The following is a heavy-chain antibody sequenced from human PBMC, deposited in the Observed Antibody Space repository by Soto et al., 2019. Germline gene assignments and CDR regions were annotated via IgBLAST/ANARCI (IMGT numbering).Heavy chain of an antibody. CDR2: ISGSGRGT. CDR1: GLAFSNYD. J-gene: IGHJ6*02. D-gene: IGHD6-13*01. Sequence: EVQLLESGGGLKQPGGSLKLSCVASGLAFSNYDMTWVRQAPGKGLEWVSVISGSGRGTYYADSVKGRFTISRDNSKNTLYLQMFSLRAEDTAVYYCAKERVGSSSYYGMDVWGQGTTVTVSS. V-gene: IGHV3-23*01. CDR3: AKERVGSSSYYGMDV.